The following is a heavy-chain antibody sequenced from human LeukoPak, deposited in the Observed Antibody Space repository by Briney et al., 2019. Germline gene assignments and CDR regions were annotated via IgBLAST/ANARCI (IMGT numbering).Heavy chain of an antibody. CDR1: GFTFSDYW. Sequence: GGSLRLSCAASGFTFSDYWMSWVRQAPGKGLEWVANIKQDGSEEYYVDSVKGRFTISRDNAKNSQYLQMNSLRAEDTAVYYCARGRYYNDRSDYYYFDYWGQGTLVTVSS. J-gene: IGHJ4*02. V-gene: IGHV3-7*05. D-gene: IGHD3-22*01. CDR2: IKQDGSEE. CDR3: ARGRYYNDRSDYYYFDY.